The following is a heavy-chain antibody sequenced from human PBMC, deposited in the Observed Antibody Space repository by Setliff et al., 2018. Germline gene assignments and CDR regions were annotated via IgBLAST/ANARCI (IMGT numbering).Heavy chain of an antibody. CDR3: ANSAYLRELDY. Sequence: PSETLSLTCAVSGGSISSSNWWSWVRQPPGKGLEWIGEIYHSGSTNYNPSLKSRVTISVDTSKNQFSLKLTSVTAADAAVYYCANSAYLRELDYWGPGTLVTVSS. D-gene: IGHD1-26*01. CDR1: GGSISSSNW. V-gene: IGHV4-4*02. CDR2: IYHSGST. J-gene: IGHJ4*02.